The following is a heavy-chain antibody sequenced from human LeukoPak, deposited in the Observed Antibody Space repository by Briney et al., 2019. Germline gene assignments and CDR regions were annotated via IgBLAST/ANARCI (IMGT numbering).Heavy chain of an antibody. D-gene: IGHD3-22*01. CDR3: ARGSYDSSGYEFGTAST. Sequence: SETLSLTCTVSGGSISSGDYYWSWIRQPPGKGLEWIGEINHSGSTNYNPSLKSRVTISVDTSKNQFSLKLSSVTAADTAVYYCARGSYDSSGYEFGTASTGGQGTLVTVSS. CDR2: INHSGST. V-gene: IGHV4-39*07. J-gene: IGHJ4*02. CDR1: GGSISSGDYY.